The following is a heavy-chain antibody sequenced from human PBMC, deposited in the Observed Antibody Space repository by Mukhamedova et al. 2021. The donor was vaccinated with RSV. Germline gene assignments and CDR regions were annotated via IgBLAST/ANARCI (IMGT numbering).Heavy chain of an antibody. D-gene: IGHD2-2*01. J-gene: IGHJ6*03. CDR3: ASRGVPAARDYYMAV. CDR1: SSYG. V-gene: IGHV3-30*03. CDR2: ISYDGSNK. Sequence: SSYGMHWVRQAPGKGLEWVAVISYDGSNKYYADSVKGRFTISRDNSKNTLYLQMNSLRAEDTAVYYCASRGVPAARDYYMAVWG.